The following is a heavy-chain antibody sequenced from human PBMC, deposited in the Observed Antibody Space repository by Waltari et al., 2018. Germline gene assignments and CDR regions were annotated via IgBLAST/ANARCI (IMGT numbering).Heavy chain of an antibody. CDR1: GYTFTSYY. CDR2: IIPIFGTA. V-gene: IGHV1-69*01. CDR3: ARDPDTYYYDSSGYQPNDY. D-gene: IGHD3-22*01. Sequence: QVQLVQSGAEVKKPGASVKVSCKASGYTFTSYYMHWVRQAPGQGLEWMGGIIPIFGTANYGQKFQGRVTITADESTSTAYMELSSLRSEDTAVYYCARDPDTYYYDSSGYQPNDYWGQGTLVTVSS. J-gene: IGHJ4*02.